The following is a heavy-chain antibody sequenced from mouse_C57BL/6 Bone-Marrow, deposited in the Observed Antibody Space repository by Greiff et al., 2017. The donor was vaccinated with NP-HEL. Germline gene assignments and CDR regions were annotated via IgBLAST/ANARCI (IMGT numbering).Heavy chain of an antibody. CDR2: ISDGGSYT. V-gene: IGHV5-4*01. D-gene: IGHD1-1*01. CDR1: GFTFSSYA. J-gene: IGHJ2*01. CDR3: TREVFYCDSSRSFLYYCDY. Sequence: DVMLVESGGGLVKPGGSLKLSCAASGFTFSSYAMSWVRQTPEKRLEWVATISDGGSYTYYPDNVKGRFTISRDTAKNNLYLQMSPLTSEDTAMYYCTREVFYCDSSRSFLYYCDYGGQGPTLTVSS.